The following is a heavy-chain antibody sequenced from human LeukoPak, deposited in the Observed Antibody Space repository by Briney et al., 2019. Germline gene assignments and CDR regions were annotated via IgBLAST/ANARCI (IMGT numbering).Heavy chain of an antibody. J-gene: IGHJ4*02. CDR3: ARGSRFWLGNFFRQPLFFDY. V-gene: IGHV4-34*01. CDR1: GESFSGYF. CDR2: INDSGST. D-gene: IGHD6-19*01. Sequence: SETLSLTYAVYGESFSGYFWNWIRQPPGKGLEWIGEINDSGSTNYNPSLKSRLTMSVDTSKNQFSLKLSSVTAADTAVYYCARGSRFWLGNFFRQPLFFDYWGQGNLATVSS.